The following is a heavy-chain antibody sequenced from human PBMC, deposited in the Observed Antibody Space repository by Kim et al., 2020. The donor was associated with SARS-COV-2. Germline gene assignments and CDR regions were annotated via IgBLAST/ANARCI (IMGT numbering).Heavy chain of an antibody. J-gene: IGHJ5*02. Sequence: ASVKVSCKVSGYTLTELSMHWVRQAPGNGLEWMGGFDPEDGETIYAQKFQGRVTMTEDTSTDTAYMELSSLRSEDTAVYYCATGPPYYDSSGSYNWFDPWGQGTLVTVSS. V-gene: IGHV1-24*01. CDR2: FDPEDGET. D-gene: IGHD3-22*01. CDR1: GYTLTELS. CDR3: ATGPPYYDSSGSYNWFDP.